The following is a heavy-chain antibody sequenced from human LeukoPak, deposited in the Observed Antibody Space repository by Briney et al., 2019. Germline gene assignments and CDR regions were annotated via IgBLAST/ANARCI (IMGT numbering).Heavy chain of an antibody. V-gene: IGHV3-23*01. D-gene: IGHD6-13*01. J-gene: IGHJ4*02. Sequence: GGSLRLSCAASGFTFSSYAMSWVRQAPGKGLEWVSAISGSGGSTYYADSVRGRFTISRDNSKNTLYLQMNSLRAEDTAVYYCAKELHPVPAAGLFDYWGQGTLVTVSS. CDR3: AKELHPVPAAGLFDY. CDR2: ISGSGGST. CDR1: GFTFSSYA.